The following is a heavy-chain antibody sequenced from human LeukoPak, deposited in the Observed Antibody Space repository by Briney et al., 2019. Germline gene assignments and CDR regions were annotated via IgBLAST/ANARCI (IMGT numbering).Heavy chain of an antibody. CDR3: ARDAAGGGLIDY. Sequence: ASVKVSCKASGGTFSSYAISWVRQAPGQGLEWMGGIIPIFGTANYAQKFQGRVTITADESTSTAYMEPSSLRSEDTAVYYCARDAAGGGLIDYWGQGTLVTVSS. D-gene: IGHD3-10*01. CDR2: IIPIFGTA. V-gene: IGHV1-69*13. CDR1: GGTFSSYA. J-gene: IGHJ4*02.